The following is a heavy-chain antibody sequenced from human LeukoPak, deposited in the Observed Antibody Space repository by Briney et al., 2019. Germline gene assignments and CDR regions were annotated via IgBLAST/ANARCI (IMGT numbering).Heavy chain of an antibody. J-gene: IGHJ4*02. CDR2: ISSNGGST. CDR1: GFTFSSNA. CDR3: VKETGYYDSSGTH. D-gene: IGHD3-22*01. Sequence: GGSLRLSCAASGFTFSSNAMSWVRQAPGKGLEYVSAISSNGGSTYYADSVKGRFTISRDNSKNALYLQMGRLRAEDTAVYYCVKETGYYDSSGTHWGQGTLVTVYS. V-gene: IGHV3-64D*06.